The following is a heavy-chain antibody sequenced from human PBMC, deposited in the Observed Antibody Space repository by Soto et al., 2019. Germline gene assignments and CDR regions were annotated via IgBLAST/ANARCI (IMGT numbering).Heavy chain of an antibody. Sequence: EVQLVESGGGVVRPGGSLRLSCAASGFTFDDYGMSWVRQAPGKGLEWVSGINWNGDSTDYADSVKGRFTISRDNAKKSLYLQMNSLRVEDTALYRCARERIAARRGWFDPWGQGTLVTVSS. CDR1: GFTFDDYG. CDR3: ARERIAARRGWFDP. D-gene: IGHD6-6*01. CDR2: INWNGDST. V-gene: IGHV3-20*01. J-gene: IGHJ5*02.